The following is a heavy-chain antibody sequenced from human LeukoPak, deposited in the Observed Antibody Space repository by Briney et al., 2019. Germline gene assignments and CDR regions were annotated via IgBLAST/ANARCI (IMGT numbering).Heavy chain of an antibody. CDR3: ARETRLHSGSYSNDAFDI. Sequence: SETLSLTCTVSGGSISSYYWSWIREPPGKGLEWSGYISYSGSTDYNPSLKSRVTISLDTSKNQFSLRLSSVTAADTAVYYCARETRLHSGSYSNDAFDIWGQGTMVTVSS. J-gene: IGHJ3*02. D-gene: IGHD1-26*01. CDR2: ISYSGST. V-gene: IGHV4-59*01. CDR1: GGSISSYY.